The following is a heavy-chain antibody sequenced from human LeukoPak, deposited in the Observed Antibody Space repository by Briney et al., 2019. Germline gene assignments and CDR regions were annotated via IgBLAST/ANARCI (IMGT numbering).Heavy chain of an antibody. V-gene: IGHV4-4*07. CDR3: ARERYYYDSSGYYYLVFDY. J-gene: IGHJ4*02. CDR1: GGSISSYY. Sequence: SETLSLTCTVSGGSISSYYWSWTRQPAGKGLKWIGRIYTSGSTNYNPSLKSRVTMSVDTSKNQFSLKLSSVTAADTAVYYCARERYYYDSSGYYYLVFDYWGQGTLVTVSS. D-gene: IGHD3-22*01. CDR2: IYTSGST.